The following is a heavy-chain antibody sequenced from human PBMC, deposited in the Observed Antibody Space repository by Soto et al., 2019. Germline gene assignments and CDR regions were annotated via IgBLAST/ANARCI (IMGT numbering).Heavy chain of an antibody. CDR2: IYSGGST. CDR1: GFTVSSNY. V-gene: IGHV3-53*01. J-gene: IGHJ6*02. D-gene: IGHD3-16*01. CDR3: ARGLAQFVQGSWGDYYYGMDV. Sequence: GGSLRLSCAASGFTVSSNYMSWVRQAPGKGLEWVSVIYSGGSTYYADSVKGRFTISRDNSKNTLYLQMNSLRAEDTAVYYCARGLAQFVQGSWGDYYYGMDVWGQGTTVTVSS.